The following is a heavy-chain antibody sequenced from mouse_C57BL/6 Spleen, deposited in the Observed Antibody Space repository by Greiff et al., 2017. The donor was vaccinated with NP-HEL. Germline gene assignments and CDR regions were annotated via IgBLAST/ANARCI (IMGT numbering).Heavy chain of an antibody. V-gene: IGHV6-3*01. D-gene: IGHD1-1*01. CDR2: IRLKSDNYAT. Sequence: EVQGVESGGGLVQPGGSMKLSCVASGFTFSNYWMNWVRQSPEKGLEWVAQIRLKSDNYATHYAESVKGRFTISRDDSKSSVYLQMNNLRAEDTGIYYCTGYYEFAYWGQGTLVTVSA. CDR3: TGYYEFAY. CDR1: GFTFSNYW. J-gene: IGHJ3*01.